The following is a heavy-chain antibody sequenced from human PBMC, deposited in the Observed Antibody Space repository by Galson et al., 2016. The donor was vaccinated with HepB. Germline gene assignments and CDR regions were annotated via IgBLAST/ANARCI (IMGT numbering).Heavy chain of an antibody. CDR1: GFTFSSYW. CDR3: ARGPPDGEFDY. Sequence: SLRLSCAASGFTFSSYWMHWVRQAPGKGLVWVSRINSDGSSTTYAGSVKGRCTISRDNAKNTLDLQMNGLKAEDTAVYYCARGPPDGEFDYWGQGTLVTVSS. D-gene: IGHD3-10*01. V-gene: IGHV3-74*01. J-gene: IGHJ4*02. CDR2: INSDGSST.